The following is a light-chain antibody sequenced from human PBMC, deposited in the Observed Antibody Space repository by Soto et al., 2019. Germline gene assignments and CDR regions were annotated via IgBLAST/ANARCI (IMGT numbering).Light chain of an antibody. Sequence: DIQMTQSPSSLSSSVGDRVTITCRASQGISSYLAWYQQKPGKAPKLLIYKASTLKSGVPSRFSGSGSGTEFTLTISSLQPDDFATYYCQHYNSYSEAFGQGTKVAI. V-gene: IGKV1-5*03. CDR3: QHYNSYSEA. CDR1: QGISSY. CDR2: KAS. J-gene: IGKJ1*01.